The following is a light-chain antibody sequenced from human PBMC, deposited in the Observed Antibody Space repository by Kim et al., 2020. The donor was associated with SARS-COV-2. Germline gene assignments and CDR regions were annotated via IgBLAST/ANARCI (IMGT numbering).Light chain of an antibody. J-gene: IGKJ1*01. CDR1: QSISRW. CDR3: QQYQSTPWT. CDR2: QAS. V-gene: IGKV1-5*03. Sequence: ASVGYRVSITCRASQSISRWLAWYQQKAGKAPRLLIFQASSLETGVPSRCSGSGSGTDFTLTITGLQPDDFATYSCQQYQSTPWTFGQGTKVDIK.